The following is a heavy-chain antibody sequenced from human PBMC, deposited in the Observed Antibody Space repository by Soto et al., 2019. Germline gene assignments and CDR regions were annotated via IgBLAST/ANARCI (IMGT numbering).Heavy chain of an antibody. V-gene: IGHV3-11*01. J-gene: IGHJ4*02. Sequence: GSLRLSCAASGFTFSDYYMSWIRQAPGRGLEWVSYISATAGTIYYADSVKGRFTISRDNANSSLYLQMNNLRAEDTAIYYCTRMLGYNNGWYVYFWAQGTLVTVSS. CDR1: GFTFSDYY. CDR2: ISATAGTI. CDR3: TRMLGYNNGWYVYF. D-gene: IGHD6-19*01.